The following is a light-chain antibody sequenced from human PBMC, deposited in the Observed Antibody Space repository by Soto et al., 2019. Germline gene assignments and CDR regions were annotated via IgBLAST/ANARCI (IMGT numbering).Light chain of an antibody. CDR2: KAS. CDR1: QNINTW. V-gene: IGKV1-5*03. CDR3: QQYNNYFWA. J-gene: IGKJ1*01. Sequence: DIQMTQSPSTVSASVGDRVTITCRASQNINTWLAWYQQKPGKAPKLLILKASSLESGVPSRFSGSGSGTEFTLTISSLQPDDIATYYCQQYNNYFWAFGQGTRVEIK.